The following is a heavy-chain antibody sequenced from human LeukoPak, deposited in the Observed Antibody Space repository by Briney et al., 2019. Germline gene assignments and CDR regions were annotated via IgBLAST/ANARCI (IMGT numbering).Heavy chain of an antibody. CDR2: IIPIFGTA. D-gene: IGHD6-19*01. J-gene: IGHJ5*02. CDR3: ARETYGIAVGSDRFDP. Sequence: ASVKVSCKASGGTFSSYAISWVRQAPGQGLEWMGGIIPIFGTANYAQKFQGRVTITADESTSTAYMELSSLRSEDTAVYYCARETYGIAVGSDRFDPWGQGTLVTVSS. V-gene: IGHV1-69*13. CDR1: GGTFSSYA.